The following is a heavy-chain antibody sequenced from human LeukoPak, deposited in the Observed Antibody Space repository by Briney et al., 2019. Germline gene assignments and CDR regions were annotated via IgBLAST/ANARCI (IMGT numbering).Heavy chain of an antibody. CDR2: IIPILGIA. V-gene: IGHV1-69*04. J-gene: IGHJ4*02. CDR1: GGTFSSYA. CDR3: ARGRGERSTSSAIADY. Sequence: GASVKVSCKASGGTFSSYAISWVRQAPGQGLEWMGRIIPILGIANYAQKFQGRVTITADKSTSTAYMELSSLRSEDTAVYYCARGRGERSTSSAIADYWGQGTLVTVSS. D-gene: IGHD2-2*01.